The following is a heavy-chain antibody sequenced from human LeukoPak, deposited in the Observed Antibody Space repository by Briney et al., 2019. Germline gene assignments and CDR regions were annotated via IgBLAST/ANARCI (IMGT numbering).Heavy chain of an antibody. Sequence: GGSLRLSCAASGFTFSSYAMSWVRQAPGKGLDWVADIGGSGGSTYSADSVKGRFTIFRDNSKNTLYLQMNSLRADDTALYYCARDYLPGRDDYYYMDVWGKGTTVTVSS. J-gene: IGHJ6*03. CDR1: GFTFSSYA. CDR3: ARDYLPGRDDYYYMDV. V-gene: IGHV3-23*01. D-gene: IGHD3-16*02. CDR2: IGGSGGST.